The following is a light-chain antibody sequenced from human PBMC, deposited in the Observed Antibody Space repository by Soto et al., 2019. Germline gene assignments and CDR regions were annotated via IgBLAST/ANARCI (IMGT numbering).Light chain of an antibody. CDR2: DAS. J-gene: IGKJ1*01. CDR3: QQYGSSLPRT. Sequence: EIVLTQSPGTLSLSPGERATRSCRASQSVRNNYLAWYQQKPGQAPRLLISDASSRATDIPDRFSGSGSGTDFTLTISRLEPEDFAVYYCQQYGSSLPRTFGQGTKVETK. CDR1: QSVRNNY. V-gene: IGKV3-20*01.